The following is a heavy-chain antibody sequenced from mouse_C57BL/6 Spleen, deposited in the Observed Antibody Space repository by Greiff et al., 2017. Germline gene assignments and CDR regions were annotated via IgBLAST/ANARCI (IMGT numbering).Heavy chain of an antibody. CDR1: GYTFTDYE. D-gene: IGHD1-1*01. Sequence: QVQLQQSGAELVRPGASVTLSCKASGYTFTDYEMHWVKQTPVHGLEWIGAIDPETGGTAYNQKFKGKAIMTADKSSSTAYMELRSLTSEDSAVYYCKRKRVITTWEDDWGQGTSVTVSS. J-gene: IGHJ4*01. V-gene: IGHV1-15*01. CDR3: KRKRVITTWEDD. CDR2: IDPETGGT.